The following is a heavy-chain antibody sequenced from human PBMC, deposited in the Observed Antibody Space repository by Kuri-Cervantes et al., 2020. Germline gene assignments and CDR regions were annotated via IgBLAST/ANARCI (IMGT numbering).Heavy chain of an antibody. CDR3: ARSLIAAAGHMGD. CDR2: IYYSGST. Sequence: SCTVSGGSISSGGYYWSWIRQHPGKGLEWIGYIYYSGSTYYNPSLKSRVTISVDTSKNQFSLKLSSVTAADTAVYYCARSLIAAAGHMGDWGQGTLVTVSS. J-gene: IGHJ4*02. V-gene: IGHV4-31*02. D-gene: IGHD6-13*01. CDR1: GGSISSGGYY.